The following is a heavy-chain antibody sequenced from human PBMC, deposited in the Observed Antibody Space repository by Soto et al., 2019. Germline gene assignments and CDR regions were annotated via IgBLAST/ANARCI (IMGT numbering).Heavy chain of an antibody. V-gene: IGHV3-30*18. Sequence: GGSLRLSCAASGFTFSSYGMHWVRQAPGKGLEWVAVISYDGSNKYYADSVKGRFTISRDNSKNTLYLQMNSLRAEDTAVYYCAKGRVPTTTYYYGMDVWGQGTTVTVSS. D-gene: IGHD1-1*01. CDR3: AKGRVPTTTYYYGMDV. J-gene: IGHJ6*02. CDR1: GFTFSSYG. CDR2: ISYDGSNK.